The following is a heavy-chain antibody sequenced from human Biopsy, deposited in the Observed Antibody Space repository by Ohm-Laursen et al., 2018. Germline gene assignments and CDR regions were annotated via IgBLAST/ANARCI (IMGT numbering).Heavy chain of an antibody. CDR1: GFSFSDYH. CDR3: ARDTRWSPYSMDV. J-gene: IGHJ6*02. V-gene: IGHV3-11*01. CDR2: ISGGGTI. D-gene: IGHD4-23*01. Sequence: LSPTCAASGFSFSDYHMRWIRQAPGRGLEWVSYISGGGTIYYGDSMKGRVTISRDNAKNSLYLQMHSLRAEDTAVYYCARDTRWSPYSMDVWGQGTTVTVSS.